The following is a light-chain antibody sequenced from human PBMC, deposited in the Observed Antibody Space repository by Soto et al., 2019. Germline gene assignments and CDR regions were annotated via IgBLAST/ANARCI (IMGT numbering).Light chain of an antibody. J-gene: IGKJ1*01. Sequence: DIQMTQSPSTLSGSVGDRVTITCRASQTISSWLAWYQQKPGKAPKVLIYDASSLESGVPSRFSGSGSGTDFTLTISSLQPEDVATYYCQQYNSYPWTFGQGTKVDIK. V-gene: IGKV1-5*01. CDR3: QQYNSYPWT. CDR1: QTISSW. CDR2: DAS.